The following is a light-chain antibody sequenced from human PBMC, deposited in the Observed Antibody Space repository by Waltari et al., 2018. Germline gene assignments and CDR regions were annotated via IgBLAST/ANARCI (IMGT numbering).Light chain of an antibody. J-gene: IGLJ2*01. V-gene: IGLV1-40*01. CDR1: STNLRAGSA. Sequence: QSVLTQPPSVSGAPGQRITIPCTGNSTNLRAGSASHLYQKVPGTAPKLVIYANKIRPSGVPDRFSGSKSGTSASLAITGLHADDEADYYCQSYDSDLSGVVIFGGGTKLTVL. CDR3: QSYDSDLSGVVI. CDR2: ANK.